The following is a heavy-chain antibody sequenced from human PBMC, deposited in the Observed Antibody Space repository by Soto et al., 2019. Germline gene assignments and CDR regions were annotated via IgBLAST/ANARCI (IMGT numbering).Heavy chain of an antibody. V-gene: IGHV1-2*02. CDR1: GYTFTGYY. CDR2: INPNSGDT. CDR3: AVAGRPFEY. J-gene: IGHJ4*02. D-gene: IGHD6-19*01. Sequence: QVQLVQSGAEVKKPGASVKVSCKTSGYTFTGYYIHWVRQAPGQVLEWMAWINPNSGDTNYGHKFQGRVTLTRDTSINTVYMEVTSLRFDDTAVYYCAVAGRPFEYWGQGTLVTVFS.